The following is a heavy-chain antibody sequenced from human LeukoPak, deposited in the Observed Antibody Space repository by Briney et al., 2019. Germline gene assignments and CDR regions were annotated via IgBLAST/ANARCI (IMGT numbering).Heavy chain of an antibody. CDR1: GFTFSSYA. J-gene: IGHJ4*02. D-gene: IGHD3-3*01. CDR2: IKQDGSEK. V-gene: IGHV3-7*01. CDR3: ARDSLRFLEWPQNGY. Sequence: PGGSLRLSCAASGFTFSSYAMSWVRQAPGKGLEGVANIKQDGSEKYYVDSVKGRFTISRDNAKNSLYLQMNSLRAEDTAVYYCARDSLRFLEWPQNGYWGQGTLVTVSS.